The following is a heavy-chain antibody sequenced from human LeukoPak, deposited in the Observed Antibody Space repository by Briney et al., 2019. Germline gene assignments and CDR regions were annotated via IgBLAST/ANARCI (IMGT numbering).Heavy chain of an antibody. CDR1: GGSISSSSYY. CDR3: ARYYSSGWNYFDY. Sequence: SETLSLTCTVSGGSISSSSYYWGWIRQPPGKGLEWFGSIYYSGSTYYNPSLKSRVTISVDTSRNQFSLKLSSVTAADTAVYYCARYYSSGWNYFDYWGQGTLVTVSS. CDR2: IYYSGST. J-gene: IGHJ4*02. D-gene: IGHD6-19*01. V-gene: IGHV4-39*01.